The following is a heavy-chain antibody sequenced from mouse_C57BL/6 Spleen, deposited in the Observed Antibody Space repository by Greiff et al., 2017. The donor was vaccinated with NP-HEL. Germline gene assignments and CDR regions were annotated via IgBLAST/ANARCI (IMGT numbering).Heavy chain of an antibody. D-gene: IGHD4-1*01. CDR2: IYPNNGGT. CDR1: GYTFTDYN. Sequence: VQLKQSGPELVKPGASVKILCKASGYTFTDYNMDWVKQSHGKSPEWIGDIYPNNGGTIYNQKFKGKATLTVDKSSSTAYMERRSLTSEDTAVYYCARKVLTGLDYWGQGTTLTVSS. CDR3: ARKVLTGLDY. J-gene: IGHJ2*01. V-gene: IGHV1-18*01.